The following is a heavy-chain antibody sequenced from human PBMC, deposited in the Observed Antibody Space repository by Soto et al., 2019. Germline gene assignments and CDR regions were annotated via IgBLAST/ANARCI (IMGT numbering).Heavy chain of an antibody. V-gene: IGHV3-21*01. CDR2: ISSSSSYI. D-gene: IGHD6-19*01. Sequence: NPGGSLRLSCAASGFTFSSYSMNWVRQAPGKGLEWVSSISSSSSYIYYADSVKGRFTISRDNAKNSLYLQMNSLRAEDTAVYYCAREGGEQWLLNWFDPWGQGTLVTVSS. CDR1: GFTFSSYS. CDR3: AREGGEQWLLNWFDP. J-gene: IGHJ5*02.